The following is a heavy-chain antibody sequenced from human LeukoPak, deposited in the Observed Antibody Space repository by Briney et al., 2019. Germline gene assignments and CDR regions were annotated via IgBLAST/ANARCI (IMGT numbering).Heavy chain of an antibody. CDR3: ARSGVVAVLFPTDFDY. V-gene: IGHV3-21*01. D-gene: IGHD3-10*01. CDR1: GFTFSDYG. Sequence: PGGSLRLSCAASGFTFSDYGMNWVRQAPGKGLEWVSFISSSSTSKYYADSVKGRFTISRDNAGSSLFLRMNSLRDEDTAVYYCARSGVVAVLFPTDFDYWGQGALVTVSS. CDR2: ISSSSTSK. J-gene: IGHJ4*02.